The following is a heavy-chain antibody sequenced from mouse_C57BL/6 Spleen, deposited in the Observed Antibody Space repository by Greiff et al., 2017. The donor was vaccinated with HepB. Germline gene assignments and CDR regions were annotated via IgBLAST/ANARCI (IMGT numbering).Heavy chain of an antibody. V-gene: IGHV5-9*01. J-gene: IGHJ3*01. D-gene: IGHD1-1*01. CDR1: GFTFSSYT. Sequence: VQLKESGGGLVKPGGSLKLSCAASGFTFSSYTMSWVRQTPEKRLEWVATISGGGGNTYYPDSVKGRFTISRDNAKNTLYLQMSSLRSEDTALYYCARQGVTTVVAKPAWFAYWGQGTLVTVSA. CDR3: ARQGVTTVVAKPAWFAY. CDR2: ISGGGGNT.